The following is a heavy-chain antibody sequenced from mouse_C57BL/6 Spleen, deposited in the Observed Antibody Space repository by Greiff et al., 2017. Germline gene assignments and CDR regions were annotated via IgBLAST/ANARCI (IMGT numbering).Heavy chain of an antibody. J-gene: IGHJ4*01. D-gene: IGHD1-1*01. CDR2: IPPTSGST. V-gene: IGHV1-64*01. Sequence: QVQLQQPGAELVKPGASVKLSCKASGYTFTSYWMHWVKQRPGQGLEWIGMIPPTSGSTNYNEKFKSKATLTVDKSSSTAYMQLSSLTSEDSAVYYCARKGPDYYGSSDDSMDYWGQGTSVTVSS. CDR3: ARKGPDYYGSSDDSMDY. CDR1: GYTFTSYW.